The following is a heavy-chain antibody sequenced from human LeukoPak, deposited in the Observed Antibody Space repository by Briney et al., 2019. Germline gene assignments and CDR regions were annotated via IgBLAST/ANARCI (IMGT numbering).Heavy chain of an antibody. V-gene: IGHV4-59*01. D-gene: IGHD6-13*01. J-gene: IGHJ4*02. CDR3: ARDLGSSWYLDY. Sequence: PSETLSLTCTVSGGSISSYYWSWIRQPPGKGLEWIGYIYYSGSTNYNPSLKSRVTISVDTSKNQFSLKLSSVTAADTAVYYCARDLGSSWYLDYWGQGTLVTVSS. CDR2: IYYSGST. CDR1: GGSISSYY.